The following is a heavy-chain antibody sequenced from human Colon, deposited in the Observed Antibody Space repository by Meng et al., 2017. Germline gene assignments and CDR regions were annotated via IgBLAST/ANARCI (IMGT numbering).Heavy chain of an antibody. J-gene: IGHJ4*02. D-gene: IGHD3-16*01. CDR1: GGSFSGYY. V-gene: IGHV4-34*01. CDR3: ARGSGGWRSYYFDY. CDR2: INHSGST. Sequence: QGPLQQWGAGLLKPSETLSLTSAVYGGSFSGYYWSWIRQPPGKGLEWIGEINHSGSTNYNPSLKSRVTISVDTSKNQFSLKLSSVTAADTAVYYCARGSGGWRSYYFDYWGQGTLVTVSS.